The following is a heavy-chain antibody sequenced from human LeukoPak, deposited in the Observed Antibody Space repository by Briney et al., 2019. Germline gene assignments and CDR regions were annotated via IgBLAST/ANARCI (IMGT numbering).Heavy chain of an antibody. V-gene: IGHV1-46*01. J-gene: IGHJ4*02. CDR1: GYTFTSYY. D-gene: IGHD5-12*01. Sequence: ASVKVSCEASGYTFTSYYMHWVRQAPGQGLEWMGIINPSGGSTSYAQKFQGRVTMTRDTSTSTVYMDLSSLRSEDTAAYYCARTRRDGYNYGGIDYYFDYWGQGTLVTVSS. CDR3: ARTRRDGYNYGGIDYYFDY. CDR2: INPSGGST.